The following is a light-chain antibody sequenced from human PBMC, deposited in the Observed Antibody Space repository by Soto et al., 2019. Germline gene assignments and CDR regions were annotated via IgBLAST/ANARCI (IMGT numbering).Light chain of an antibody. CDR1: SSDVGGYNY. J-gene: IGLJ1*01. V-gene: IGLV2-14*01. CDR3: CSYSSTTTLYV. Sequence: QSVLTQPASVSGSPGQSITISCTGTSSDVGGYNYVSWYQQHPGKAPKLMIFEVSNRPSGVSNRFSGSKSGSTASLTISGLLAEDEADYYCCSYSSTTTLYVFGSGTQLTVL. CDR2: EVS.